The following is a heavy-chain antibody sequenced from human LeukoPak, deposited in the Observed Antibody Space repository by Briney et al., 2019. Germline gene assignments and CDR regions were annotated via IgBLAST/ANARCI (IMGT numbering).Heavy chain of an antibody. CDR2: IIPVFGTA. Sequence: SVKVSCKASGGTISIYAITWVRQAPGQGFEWMGGIIPVFGTAKYAQNFQGRVTIIADKSTSTAYMELTSLRSEDTAVYYCARIAATHISREYYFDYWGQGTLVTVSS. V-gene: IGHV1-69*06. CDR1: GGTISIYA. D-gene: IGHD6-25*01. CDR3: ARIAATHISREYYFDY. J-gene: IGHJ4*02.